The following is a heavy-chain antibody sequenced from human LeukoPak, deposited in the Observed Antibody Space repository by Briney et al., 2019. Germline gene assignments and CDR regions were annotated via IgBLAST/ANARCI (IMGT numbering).Heavy chain of an antibody. D-gene: IGHD2-2*02. Sequence: GGSLRLSCVGSGFTFRSHAMSWVRQAPEKGLEFVSGIYENGGTTYYADSVKGRFSISRDNSKNTLYLQMDSLRGEDTAVYYCAKDFRIGYTAHFDYWGQGALVTVSS. CDR2: IYENGGTT. CDR3: AKDFRIGYTAHFDY. CDR1: GFTFRSHA. V-gene: IGHV3-23*01. J-gene: IGHJ4*02.